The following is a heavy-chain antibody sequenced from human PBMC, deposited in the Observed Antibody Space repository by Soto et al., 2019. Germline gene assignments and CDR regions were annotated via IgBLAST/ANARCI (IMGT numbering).Heavy chain of an antibody. Sequence: QVQLVQSGAEVKKPGASVKVSCTASGYTFTHYAIHWVRHAPGQRLEWMGFINAGSGNTKYSQTFQGRLTFTKDTSASTAYMDLSSLRSEDTAIYYCARGLAADGAWAQGTLDTVSS. CDR2: INAGSGNT. CDR1: GYTFTHYA. D-gene: IGHD6-13*01. J-gene: IGHJ5*02. V-gene: IGHV1-3*01. CDR3: ARGLAADGA.